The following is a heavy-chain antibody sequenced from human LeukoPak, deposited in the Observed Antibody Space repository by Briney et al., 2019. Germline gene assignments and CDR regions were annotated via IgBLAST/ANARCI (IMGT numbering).Heavy chain of an antibody. CDR1: GGSISSSNW. V-gene: IGHV4-4*02. CDR3: ARIERVYDSSGHFDY. CDR2: IYHSGST. Sequence: PSGTLSLTCAVSGGSISSSNWWSWVRQPPGKGLEWIGEIYHSGSTNYNPSLKSRVTISVDTSKNQFSLKLSSVTAADTAVYYCARIERVYDSSGHFDYWGQGTLVTVSS. J-gene: IGHJ4*02. D-gene: IGHD3-22*01.